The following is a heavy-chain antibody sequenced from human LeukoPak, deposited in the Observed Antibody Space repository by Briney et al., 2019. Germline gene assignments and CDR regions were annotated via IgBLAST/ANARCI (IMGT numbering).Heavy chain of an antibody. V-gene: IGHV3-49*03. J-gene: IGHJ3*01. Sequence: GGSLRLSCTGSGFNFGDNSVGWFRQAPGKGLEWVGFIRSKANGATTEYAASVKGGITISRDDSKSIAYLHMNSLKTEDTAVYYCAAPSNWGRYGAFDVWGQGAMVTVSS. CDR2: IRSKANGATT. D-gene: IGHD7-27*01. CDR3: AAPSNWGRYGAFDV. CDR1: GFNFGDNS.